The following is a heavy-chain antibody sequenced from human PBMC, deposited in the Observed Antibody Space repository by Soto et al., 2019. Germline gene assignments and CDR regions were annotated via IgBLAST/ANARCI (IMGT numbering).Heavy chain of an antibody. Sequence: PSETLSLTCTVSGGSISSSSYYWGWIRQPPGKGLEWIGSIYYSGSTYYNPSLKSRVTISVDTSKNQFSLKLSSVTAADTAVYYCARHGYYDILTGYFYWGQGTLVTVSS. CDR1: GGSISSSSYY. V-gene: IGHV4-39*01. CDR3: ARHGYYDILTGYFY. J-gene: IGHJ4*02. CDR2: IYYSGST. D-gene: IGHD3-9*01.